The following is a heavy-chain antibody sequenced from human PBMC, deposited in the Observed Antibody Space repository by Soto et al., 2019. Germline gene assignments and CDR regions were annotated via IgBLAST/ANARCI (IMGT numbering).Heavy chain of an antibody. J-gene: IGHJ4*02. CDR1: GGTFSSYS. CDR3: ARDGGRNSGGIDY. CDR2: IIPIFGTA. Sequence: QVQLVQSGAEVKKPGSSVKVSCKASGGTFSSYSINWVRQAPGQGLEWMGEIIPIFGTANYAQKFPGRVTITADESTSRAYMELSSLRSEDTAVYYCARDGGRNSGGIDYWGQGTLVTVSS. D-gene: IGHD1-26*01. V-gene: IGHV1-69*01.